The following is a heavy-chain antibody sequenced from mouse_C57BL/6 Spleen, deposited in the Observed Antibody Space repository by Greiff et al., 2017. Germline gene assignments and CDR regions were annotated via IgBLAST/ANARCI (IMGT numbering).Heavy chain of an antibody. CDR3: ARYGYYSNYLDY. J-gene: IGHJ2*01. V-gene: IGHV1-66*01. CDR2: IYPGSGNT. D-gene: IGHD2-5*01. Sequence: VQLVESGPELVKPGASVKISCKASGYSFTSYYIHWVKQRPGQGLEWIGWIYPGSGNTKYNEKFKGKATLTADTSSSTAYMQLSSLTSEDSAVYYCARYGYYSNYLDYWGQGTTLTVSS. CDR1: GYSFTSYY.